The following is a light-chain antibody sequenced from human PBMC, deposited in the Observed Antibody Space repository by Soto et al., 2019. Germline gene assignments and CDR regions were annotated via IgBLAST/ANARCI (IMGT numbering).Light chain of an antibody. Sequence: QSALTQPASVSGSPGQSFTISCTGTSTDVGDSNHVSWYQHHPGKAPKLIIYEVSYRPSGVSNRFSGSKSAYTASLTISGLQAEDEADYYCNSQTTSGIRVFGTGTKVTVL. CDR3: NSQTTSGIRV. V-gene: IGLV2-14*01. J-gene: IGLJ1*01. CDR2: EVS. CDR1: STDVGDSNH.